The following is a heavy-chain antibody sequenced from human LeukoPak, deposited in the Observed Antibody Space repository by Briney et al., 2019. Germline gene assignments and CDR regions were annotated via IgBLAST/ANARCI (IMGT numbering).Heavy chain of an antibody. CDR2: ISYDGYDK. CDR1: GFTFNDYA. CDR3: AKDRSGSYSQGLDY. V-gene: IGHV3-30-3*01. D-gene: IGHD1-26*01. J-gene: IGHJ4*02. Sequence: GGSLRLSCAASGFTFNDYAMYWVRQTPGKGLEWVTLISYDGYDKSYADSVRGRFTISRDNSKNTLYLQMNSLRAEDTAVYYCAKDRSGSYSQGLDYWGQGTLVTVSS.